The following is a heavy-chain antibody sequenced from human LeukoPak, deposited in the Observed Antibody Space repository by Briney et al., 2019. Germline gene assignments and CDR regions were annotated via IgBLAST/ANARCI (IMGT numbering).Heavy chain of an antibody. CDR1: GASHSRTSYY. J-gene: IGHJ4*02. Sequence: SETLSLTCTVSGASHSRTSYYWGWIRQPPGKGLEWIGSIYYSGSTYYNPSLKSRVTISADTSKNQFSLKLSSVTAADTAVYYCARQEYDSSGYYSDYWGQGTLVTVSS. CDR2: IYYSGST. V-gene: IGHV4-39*01. D-gene: IGHD3-22*01. CDR3: ARQEYDSSGYYSDY.